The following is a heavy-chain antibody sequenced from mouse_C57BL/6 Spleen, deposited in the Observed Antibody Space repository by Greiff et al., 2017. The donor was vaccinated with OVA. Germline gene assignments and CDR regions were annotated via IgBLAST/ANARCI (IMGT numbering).Heavy chain of an antibody. CDR2: IDPSDSYT. J-gene: IGHJ2*01. CDR1: GYTFTSYW. V-gene: IGHV1-59*01. D-gene: IGHD2-5*01. CDR3: AREIVTYYFDY. Sequence: QVQLQQPGAELVRPGTSVKLSCKASGYTFTSYWMHWVKQRPGQGLEWIGVIDPSDSYTNYNPKFKGKATLTVDTSSSTAYMQLSSLTSEDSAVYYCAREIVTYYFDYWGQGTTLTVSS.